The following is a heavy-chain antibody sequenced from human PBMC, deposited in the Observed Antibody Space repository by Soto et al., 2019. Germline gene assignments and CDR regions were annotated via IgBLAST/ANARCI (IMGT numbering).Heavy chain of an antibody. CDR1: GYTFTTYD. D-gene: IGHD3-22*01. CDR2: ISAYNGNT. CDR3: ARVIGYYYIMDV. J-gene: IGHJ6*04. Sequence: ASVKVSCKASGYTFTTYDLSWVRQAPGQGLEWMGWISAYNGNTNYAQNLQGRVTMTTDTSTSTAYMELRSLRSDDTAVYYCARVIGYYYIMDVCGKGTTVTVSS. V-gene: IGHV1-18*01.